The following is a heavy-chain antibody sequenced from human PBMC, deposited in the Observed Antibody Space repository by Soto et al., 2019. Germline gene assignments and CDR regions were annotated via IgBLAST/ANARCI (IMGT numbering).Heavy chain of an antibody. CDR1: GGTFSSYA. Sequence: GASVKVSCKASGGTFSSYAISWVRQAPGQGLEWMGGIIPIFGTANYAQKFQGRVTITADESTSTAYMELSSLRSEDTAVYYCAREGPESSLGYCTNAPCDPWGQGTLVTVSS. CDR2: IIPIFGTA. D-gene: IGHD2-8*01. J-gene: IGHJ5*02. CDR3: AREGPESSLGYCTNAPCDP. V-gene: IGHV1-69*13.